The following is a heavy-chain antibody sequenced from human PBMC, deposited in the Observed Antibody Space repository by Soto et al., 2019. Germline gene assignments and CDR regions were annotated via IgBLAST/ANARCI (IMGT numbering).Heavy chain of an antibody. CDR3: VPGATWHLVDY. CDR1: GDSISSNY. V-gene: IGHV4-59*01. J-gene: IGHJ4*02. D-gene: IGHD6-6*01. Sequence: PSETLSLTCTVSGDSISSNYWSWIRQPPGERLEWIGYIYNSGSTNYNPSLNSRATMSVDTSKNQFSLKVRSVTAADPAVYSCVPGATWHLVDYWGQGTLATVSS. CDR2: IYNSGST.